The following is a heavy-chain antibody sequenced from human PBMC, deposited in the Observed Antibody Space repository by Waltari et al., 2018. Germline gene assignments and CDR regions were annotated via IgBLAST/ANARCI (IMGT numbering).Heavy chain of an antibody. Sequence: QVQLVESGGGVVQPGGSLRLSCAASGFTFSSYGMHWVRQAPGKGLEWVAFIRYDGSNKYYADSVKGRFTISRDNSKNTLYLQMNSLRAEDTAVYYCAKDHYSGSPGYFQHWGQGTLVTVSS. J-gene: IGHJ1*01. CDR2: IRYDGSNK. D-gene: IGHD1-26*01. CDR3: AKDHYSGSPGYFQH. V-gene: IGHV3-30*02. CDR1: GFTFSSYG.